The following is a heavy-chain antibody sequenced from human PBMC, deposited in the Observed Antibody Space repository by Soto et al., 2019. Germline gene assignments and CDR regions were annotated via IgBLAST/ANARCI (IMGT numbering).Heavy chain of an antibody. D-gene: IGHD3-10*01. J-gene: IGHJ4*02. CDR1: GFTFSNYG. CDR3: ARAYYFGSGTSYTLYY. CDR2: ISDDGVSK. Sequence: AGGSLRLSCAASGFTFSNYGMHWGRQAPGKGLEWVAVISDDGVSKYYADSVQGRFTISRDNSESVVLLQMNSLRPDDTALYFCARAYYFGSGTSYTLYYWGQGTHVTVSS. V-gene: IGHV3-30*03.